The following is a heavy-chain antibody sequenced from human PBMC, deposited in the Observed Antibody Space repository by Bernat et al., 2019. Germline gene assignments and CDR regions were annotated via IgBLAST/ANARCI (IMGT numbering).Heavy chain of an antibody. D-gene: IGHD6-13*01. CDR2: IKEDGSEK. Sequence: EVQLVESGGGVVQPGGSLRLSCAASGFMFSSYWMTWVRQAPGKGLEWVAKIKEDGSEKYYVDSVKGRFTISRDNAKNSVYLQMNSLRVEDTAVYYCARDRAAGTPPFSWGQGTLVPVSS. J-gene: IGHJ5*02. CDR1: GFMFSSYW. CDR3: ARDRAAGTPPFS. V-gene: IGHV3-7*03.